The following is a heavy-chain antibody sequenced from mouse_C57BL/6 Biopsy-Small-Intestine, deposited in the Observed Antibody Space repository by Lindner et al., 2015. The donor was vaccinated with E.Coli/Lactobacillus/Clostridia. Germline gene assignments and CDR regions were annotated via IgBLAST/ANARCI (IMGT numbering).Heavy chain of an antibody. CDR2: ISYSGST. V-gene: IGHV3-1*01. CDR1: GYSITSGYD. CDR3: ARGASWFAY. Sequence: VQLQESGPGMVKPSQSLSLTCTVTGYSITSGYDWHWIRHFPGNKLEWMGYISYSGSTNYNPSLKSRISITNDTSKNHFFLKLNSVTTEDTATYYCARGASWFAYWGQGTLVTVSA. J-gene: IGHJ3*01. D-gene: IGHD3-1*01.